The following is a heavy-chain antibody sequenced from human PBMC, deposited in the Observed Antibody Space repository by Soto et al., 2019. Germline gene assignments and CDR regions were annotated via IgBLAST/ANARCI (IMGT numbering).Heavy chain of an antibody. J-gene: IGHJ4*02. CDR2: IYWDDDK. D-gene: IGHD1-1*01. Sequence: QITLEESGPTRVKPTQSLALTCTFSGFSLSTSGVVVGWVRQPPGKPLEWLALIYWDDDKRYSPSLQSRLPITKANTKNQGGLITINTDPSDTAAYYGAHSPWTGTKAYFDYWGQGTLVTVSS. V-gene: IGHV2-5*02. CDR3: AHSPWTGTKAYFDY. CDR1: GFSLSTSGVV.